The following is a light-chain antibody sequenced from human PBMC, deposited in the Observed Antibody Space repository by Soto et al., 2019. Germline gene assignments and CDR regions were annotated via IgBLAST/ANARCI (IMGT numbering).Light chain of an antibody. CDR1: QSISSY. CDR2: AAS. J-gene: IGKJ1*01. CDR3: QQMYT. V-gene: IGKV1-39*01. Sequence: DIQMTQSQSSLSASVGDRVTITCRASQSISSYLNWYQQKPGKAPKLLIYAASSLQSGVPSRFSGSGSGTDFTLTISSLQPEDFATYYCQQMYTFGQGTEVEIK.